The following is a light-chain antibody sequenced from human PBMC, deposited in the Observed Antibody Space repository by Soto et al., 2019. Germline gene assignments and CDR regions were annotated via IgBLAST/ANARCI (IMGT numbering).Light chain of an antibody. CDR1: QSVAGY. Sequence: ELVLTQSPATLSLSPGESATLSCRASQSVAGYLAWYQQKPGQGPRLLIYDSSTRATGTPARFRGSGSGTDFTLTISSLAPEDFAFYICQHRSNWRMYTFGQGTKLEIK. J-gene: IGKJ2*01. CDR3: QHRSNWRMYT. V-gene: IGKV3-11*01. CDR2: DSS.